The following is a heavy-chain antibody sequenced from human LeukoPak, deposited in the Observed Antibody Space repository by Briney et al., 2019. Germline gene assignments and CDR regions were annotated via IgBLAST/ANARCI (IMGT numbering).Heavy chain of an antibody. CDR1: GGSISSSSYY. J-gene: IGHJ3*02. V-gene: IGHV4-61*01. Sequence: SETLSLTCTVSGGSISSSSYYWGWIRQPPGKGLEWIGYIYYSGSTNCNPSLKSRVTISVDTSKNQFSLKLSSVTAADTAVYYCARDHTTGAFDIWGQGTMVTVSS. D-gene: IGHD1-14*01. CDR3: ARDHTTGAFDI. CDR2: IYYSGST.